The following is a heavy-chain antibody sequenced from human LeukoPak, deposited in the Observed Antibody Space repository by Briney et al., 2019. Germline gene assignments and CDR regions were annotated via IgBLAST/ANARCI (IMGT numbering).Heavy chain of an antibody. CDR1: GFTFSSYG. D-gene: IGHD3-10*01. CDR3: AQWAGVRGFIAPFDY. CDR2: IWYDGSNK. V-gene: IGHV3-33*06. J-gene: IGHJ4*02. Sequence: GRSLRLSCAASGFTFSSYGMHWVRQAPGKGLEWVAVIWYDGSNKYYADSVKGRFAISRDDSKNTLYLQMNSLRTDDTAVYYCAQWAGVRGFIAPFDYWGQGTLVTVSS.